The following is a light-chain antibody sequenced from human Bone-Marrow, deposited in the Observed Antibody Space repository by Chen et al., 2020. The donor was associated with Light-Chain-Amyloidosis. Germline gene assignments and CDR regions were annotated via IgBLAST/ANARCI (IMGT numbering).Light chain of an antibody. J-gene: IGKJ2*01. V-gene: IGKV3-15*01. CDR1: QSVSSN. CDR2: GAS. Sequence: EIVMTQSPATLSVSPGERATLSCRASQSVSSNLAWYHQKPGQAPRLLIYGASTRATGIPARSSGSGSGTEFTLTISSLQSEDSAVYYCQQYDNWPPYTFGQGTKLEIK. CDR3: QQYDNWPPYT.